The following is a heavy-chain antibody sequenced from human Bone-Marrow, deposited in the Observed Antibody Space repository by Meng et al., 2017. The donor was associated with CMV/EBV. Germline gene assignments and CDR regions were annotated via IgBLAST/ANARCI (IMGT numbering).Heavy chain of an antibody. CDR2: IRSKANSYAT. Sequence: GESLKISCAASGFTFSGSAMHWVRQASGKGLEWVGRIRSKANSYATAYAASVKGRFTISRDDSKNTAYLQMNSLKTEDTAVYYCFVTIFGVVPGIGDDWGQGTLVTVSS. V-gene: IGHV3-73*01. J-gene: IGHJ4*02. CDR1: GFTFSGSA. D-gene: IGHD3-3*01. CDR3: FVTIFGVVPGIGDD.